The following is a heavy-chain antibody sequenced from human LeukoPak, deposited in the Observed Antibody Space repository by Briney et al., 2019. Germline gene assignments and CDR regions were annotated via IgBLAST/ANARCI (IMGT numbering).Heavy chain of an antibody. CDR2: IIPIFGTA. J-gene: IGHJ6*04. CDR1: GGTFSSYA. CDR3: ARVPPEGLYYYYGMDV. Sequence: SVKVSCKASGGTFSSYAISWVRQAPGQGLEWMGGIIPIFGTANYAQKFQGRVTITADKSTSTAYMELSSLRSEDTAVYYCARVPPEGLYYYYGMDVWGKGTAVTVSS. V-gene: IGHV1-69*06.